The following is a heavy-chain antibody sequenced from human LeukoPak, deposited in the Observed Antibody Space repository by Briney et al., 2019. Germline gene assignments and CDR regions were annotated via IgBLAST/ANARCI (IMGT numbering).Heavy chain of an antibody. J-gene: IGHJ4*02. CDR1: GFTFSSHD. Sequence: GGSLRLSCAASGFTFSSHDMHWVRQAPGKGLEWVAIISYDGGKKDYADSVKGRFTISRDNSKNTLYLQMNSPRAEDTAVYYCAKGCNYETLTGYYLFDYWGQGTLVTVSS. CDR3: AKGCNYETLTGYYLFDY. D-gene: IGHD3-9*01. CDR2: ISYDGGKK. V-gene: IGHV3-30*18.